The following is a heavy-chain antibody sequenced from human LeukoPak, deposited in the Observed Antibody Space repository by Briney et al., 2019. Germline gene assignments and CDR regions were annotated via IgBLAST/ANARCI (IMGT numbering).Heavy chain of an antibody. J-gene: IGHJ3*02. Sequence: PGGSLRLSCTPSGFTFGDCAMRWFRQAPGKGLEWVAFIRSNFYGATTSYAASVRGRFTISRDDFENMAYLQMNGLKSEDTAVYYCFAEYNYGPINAYDIWGQGTVVSVSS. D-gene: IGHD5-24*01. CDR3: FAEYNYGPINAYDI. CDR2: IRSNFYGATT. V-gene: IGHV3-49*03. CDR1: GFTFGDCA.